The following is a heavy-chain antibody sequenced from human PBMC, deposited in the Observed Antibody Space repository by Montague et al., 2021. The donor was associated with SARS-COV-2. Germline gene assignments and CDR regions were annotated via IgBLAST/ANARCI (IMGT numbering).Heavy chain of an antibody. Sequence: PALVKPTQTLTLTCSFSGFSLTTPGVSVGWIRQPPGRALEWLALIDWPHDPYYSRSLGTRLTISPGTSKSQVVLTLTNVDTVDAATYYCARNRLSVFDFWGQGTLVTVSS. CDR3: ARNRLSVFDF. D-gene: IGHD2/OR15-2a*01. J-gene: IGHJ4*02. CDR1: GFSLTTPGVS. CDR2: IDWPHDP. V-gene: IGHV2-70*01.